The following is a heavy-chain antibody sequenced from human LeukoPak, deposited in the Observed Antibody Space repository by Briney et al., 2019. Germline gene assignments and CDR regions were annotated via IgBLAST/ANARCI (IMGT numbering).Heavy chain of an antibody. J-gene: IGHJ6*02. CDR3: ARARTGPKYYYYGMDV. V-gene: IGHV3-13*01. CDR1: GFTFSSYD. Sequence: GGSLRLSCAASGFTFSSYDMHWVRQAPGKGLEWVSAIGTAGDTYYPGSVKGRFTISRENAKNSLYLQMNSLRAGDTAVYYCARARTGPKYYYYGMDVWGQGTTVTVSS. CDR2: IGTAGDT.